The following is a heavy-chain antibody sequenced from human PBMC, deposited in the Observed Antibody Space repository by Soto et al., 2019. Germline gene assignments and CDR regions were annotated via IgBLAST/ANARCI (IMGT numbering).Heavy chain of an antibody. Sequence: EVQLLESGGGLVQPGGSLRLSCAASGFTFSSYGMTWVRQAPGKGLEWVSFSSATGAGTYYADSVKGRFTISRDNSKTTLYLQMTSLRADDTAVYYCAKERLAGGNYGFYSDFWGQGALVIVSS. J-gene: IGHJ4*02. CDR1: GFTFSSYG. D-gene: IGHD1-7*01. CDR2: SSATGAGT. V-gene: IGHV3-23*01. CDR3: AKERLAGGNYGFYSDF.